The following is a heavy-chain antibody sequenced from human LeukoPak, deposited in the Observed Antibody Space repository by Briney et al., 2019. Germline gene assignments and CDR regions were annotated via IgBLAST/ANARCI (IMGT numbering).Heavy chain of an antibody. V-gene: IGHV3-21*04. CDR2: ITSTTTYT. CDR1: GFTFNTFG. J-gene: IGHJ4*02. CDR3: AAQWELLRMFDF. D-gene: IGHD1-26*01. Sequence: GGSLRLSCAASGFTFNTFGMNWVRQAPGKGLEWDSSITSTTTYTYYSDSVKGRFTISRDNAKNSLFLQMNSLRAEDTAVYYCAAQWELLRMFDFWGQGTLVTVSS.